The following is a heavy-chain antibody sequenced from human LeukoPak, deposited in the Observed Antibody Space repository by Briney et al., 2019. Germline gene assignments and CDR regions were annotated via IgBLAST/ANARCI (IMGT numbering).Heavy chain of an antibody. CDR1: GCRFSSVG. Sequence: ASVKVSCKASGCRFSSVGISWVRQAPGQGLEWIGWVSTYNSETNYAPKIQARVTMTKDTSTSTVFLEMWSLRADDTAVYYCVRDNWNEFDPWGQGTLVTVSS. CDR3: VRDNWNEFDP. D-gene: IGHD1-1*01. J-gene: IGHJ5*02. CDR2: VSTYNSET. V-gene: IGHV1-18*01.